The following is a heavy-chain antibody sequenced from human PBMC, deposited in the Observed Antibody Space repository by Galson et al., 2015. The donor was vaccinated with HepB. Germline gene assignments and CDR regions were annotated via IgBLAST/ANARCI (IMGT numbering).Heavy chain of an antibody. CDR2: ISYDGSNK. V-gene: IGHV3-30*04. CDR3: ARDQEDYFDY. D-gene: IGHD2-15*01. CDR1: GFTFSSYA. J-gene: IGHJ4*02. Sequence: SLRLSCAASGFTFSSYAMHWVRQAPGKGLEWVAVISYDGSNKYYADSVKGRFTISRDNSKNTLYLQMNSLRAEDTAVYYCARDQEDYFDYWGQGTLVTVSS.